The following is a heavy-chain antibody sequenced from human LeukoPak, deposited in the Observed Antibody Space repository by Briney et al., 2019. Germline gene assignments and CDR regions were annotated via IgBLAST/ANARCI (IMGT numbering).Heavy chain of an antibody. Sequence: ASVKVSCKASGYTFTGYYMHWVRQAPAQGREWMGWINPNSGGTNYAQKFQDRVTMTRDTSISTAYMELSRLRSDDTAVYYCAGGGMSSGDYIFDYWGQGTLVTVSS. CDR3: AGGGMSSGDYIFDY. CDR1: GYTFTGYY. J-gene: IGHJ4*02. CDR2: INPNSGGT. V-gene: IGHV1-2*02. D-gene: IGHD4-17*01.